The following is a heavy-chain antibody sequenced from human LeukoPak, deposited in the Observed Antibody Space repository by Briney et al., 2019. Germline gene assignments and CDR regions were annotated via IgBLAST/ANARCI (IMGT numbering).Heavy chain of an antibody. V-gene: IGHV4-31*03. Sequence: SETLSLTCTVSGGSISSGGYYWSWIRQHPGKGLEWIGYIYYSGSTYYNPSLKSRVTISIDKSKNQFFLKLSSVTAADTAVYYCARDTGGRGRLDAFDIWGQGTMVTVSS. CDR2: IYYSGST. CDR3: ARDTGGRGRLDAFDI. CDR1: GGSISSGGYY. J-gene: IGHJ3*02. D-gene: IGHD2-8*02.